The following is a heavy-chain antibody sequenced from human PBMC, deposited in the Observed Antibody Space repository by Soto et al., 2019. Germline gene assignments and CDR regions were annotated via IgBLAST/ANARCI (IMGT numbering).Heavy chain of an antibody. CDR3: ARDPGVGTTLDX. J-gene: IGHJ4*02. CDR2: IYYSGST. CDR1: GGSISSGDYY. D-gene: IGHD1-1*01. Sequence: PSETLSLTCTVSGGSISSGDYYWSWIRQPPGKGLEWIGYIYYSGSTYYNPSLQSRVTISVDTSNNQFSLKLSSVTAADTAVYYCARDPGVGTTLDXWGQGTLLTVSX. V-gene: IGHV4-30-4*01.